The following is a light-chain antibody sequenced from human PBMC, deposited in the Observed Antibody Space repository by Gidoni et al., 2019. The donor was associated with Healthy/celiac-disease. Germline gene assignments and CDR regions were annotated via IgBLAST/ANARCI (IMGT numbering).Light chain of an antibody. CDR3: QQLNSYLYT. Sequence: DIQLTQSPSFLSASVGDRVTITCRAGQGISSYLAWYQQKPGKATKLLIYAASTLQRGVPSRFSGSGSGKEFTLTISSLQPEDFETYYCQQLNSYLYTFGQGTKLEIK. V-gene: IGKV1-9*01. CDR2: AAS. CDR1: QGISSY. J-gene: IGKJ2*01.